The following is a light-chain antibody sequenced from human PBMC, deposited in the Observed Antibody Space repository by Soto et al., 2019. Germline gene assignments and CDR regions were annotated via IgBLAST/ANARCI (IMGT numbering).Light chain of an antibody. V-gene: IGLV1-40*01. CDR3: QSFDSSLSGVV. CDR2: GSY. J-gene: IGLJ2*01. CDR1: SSNLGAGYD. Sequence: QSVLTQPPSVSGAPGQRVTISCTGSSSNLGAGYDVQWYQQLPRTAPRLLMYGSYNRPSGVPDRFSGAKSGTSASLASTGLQAEDEADYYCQSFDSSLSGVVFGGGTKLTVL.